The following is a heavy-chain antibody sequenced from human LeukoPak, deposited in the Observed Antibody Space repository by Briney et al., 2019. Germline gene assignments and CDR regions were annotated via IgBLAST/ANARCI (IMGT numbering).Heavy chain of an antibody. V-gene: IGHV3-30*18. Sequence: PGGSLRLSCAASGFTFSSYGMHWVRQAPGKGVEGVAVISYDGSNKYYADSVKGRFTISRDNSKNTLYLQMNSLRAEDTAVYYCAKWGVNYYDSSGYETPVDYWGQGTLVTVSS. J-gene: IGHJ4*02. CDR1: GFTFSSYG. D-gene: IGHD3-22*01. CDR3: AKWGVNYYDSSGYETPVDY. CDR2: ISYDGSNK.